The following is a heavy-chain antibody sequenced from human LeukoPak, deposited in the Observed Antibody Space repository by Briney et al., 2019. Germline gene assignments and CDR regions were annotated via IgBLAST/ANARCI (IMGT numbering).Heavy chain of an antibody. D-gene: IGHD5-18*01. V-gene: IGHV3-30*02. CDR1: GFTFSSYG. Sequence: PGGSLRLSCAASGFTFSSYGMHSVRQAPGKGLEWVAFIRYDGSNKYYADSVKGRFTISRDNSKNTLYLQMNSLRAEDTAVYYCAKERDTAMVTIDYWGQGTLVTVSS. CDR2: IRYDGSNK. CDR3: AKERDTAMVTIDY. J-gene: IGHJ4*02.